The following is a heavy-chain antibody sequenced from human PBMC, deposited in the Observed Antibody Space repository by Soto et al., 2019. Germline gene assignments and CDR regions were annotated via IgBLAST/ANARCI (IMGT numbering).Heavy chain of an antibody. CDR3: AKDKFSYGMDV. J-gene: IGHJ6*02. V-gene: IGHV3-30*18. CDR1: GFTFSSYG. CDR2: ISYDGSNK. Sequence: PGESLRLSCAASGFTFSSYGMHWVRQAPGKGLEWVAVISYDGSNKYYADSVKGRFTISRDNSKNTLYLQMNSLRAEDTAVYYCAKDKFSYGMDVWGQGTTVTVSS.